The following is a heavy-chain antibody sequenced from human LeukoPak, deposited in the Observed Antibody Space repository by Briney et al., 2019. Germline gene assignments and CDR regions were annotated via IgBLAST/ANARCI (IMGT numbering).Heavy chain of an antibody. Sequence: GGSLRLSCAASGFTFSSYTMHWVRQAPGKGLGWVAVISYDGSNKYYADSVKGRFTISRDNSKNTLYLQMNSLRAEDTAIYYCARPRYSSGWSDFDYWGQGTLVTVSS. CDR2: ISYDGSNK. CDR1: GFTFSSYT. V-gene: IGHV3-30*04. D-gene: IGHD6-19*01. J-gene: IGHJ4*02. CDR3: ARPRYSSGWSDFDY.